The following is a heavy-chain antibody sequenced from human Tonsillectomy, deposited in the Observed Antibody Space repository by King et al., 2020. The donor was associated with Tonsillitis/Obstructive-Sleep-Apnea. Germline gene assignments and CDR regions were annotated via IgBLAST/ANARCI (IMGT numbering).Heavy chain of an antibody. CDR3: ARDLSIAYFDY. CDR1: AFAFAYYT. J-gene: IGHJ4*02. Sequence: VQLVESGGGLVKPGGSLMLSCEASAFAFAYYTFDWVRQAPGKGLEWVSSIDATGNHVYYADSVKGRFTISRDNAKKSLYLEMNSLRADDTAVYYCARDLSIAYFDYWGQGTLVTVSS. V-gene: IGHV3-21*01. CDR2: IDATGNHV.